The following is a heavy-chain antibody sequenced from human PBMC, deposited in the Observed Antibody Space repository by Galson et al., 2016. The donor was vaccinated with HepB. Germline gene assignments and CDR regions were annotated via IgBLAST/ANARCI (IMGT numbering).Heavy chain of an antibody. Sequence: SLRLSCAGSGFTFSTYAMNWVRQAPGKGLEWVSSISGSGDSTYYADSVKGRFTISRDNSKYTLSLQMNSLRAEDTAVYYCAKEAGASLVRGIIKYFSGMDVWGQGTTVTVSS. D-gene: IGHD3-10*01. J-gene: IGHJ6*02. V-gene: IGHV3-23*01. CDR3: AKEAGASLVRGIIKYFSGMDV. CDR2: ISGSGDST. CDR1: GFTFSTYA.